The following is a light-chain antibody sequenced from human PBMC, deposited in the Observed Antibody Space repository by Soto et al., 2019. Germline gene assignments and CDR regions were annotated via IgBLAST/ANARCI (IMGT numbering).Light chain of an antibody. J-gene: IGKJ5*01. CDR2: GAS. CDR3: QQYKNWPPLT. Sequence: EIVLTQSPATLSLSPGERATLSCRASQSVSSYLAWYQRKPGQAPRLLIYGASTRATDIPARFSGSGSGTEFTLTISSLQSEDFAVYYCQQYKNWPPLTFGQGTRLEIK. CDR1: QSVSSY. V-gene: IGKV3-15*01.